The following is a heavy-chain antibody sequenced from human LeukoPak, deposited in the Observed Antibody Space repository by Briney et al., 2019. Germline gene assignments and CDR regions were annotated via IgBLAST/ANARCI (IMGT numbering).Heavy chain of an antibody. CDR1: GASITSYY. V-gene: IGHV4-59*01. CDR3: ARASSGTNRVDY. J-gene: IGHJ4*01. Sequence: AETLSLTCTVSGASITSYYMSWIRQPPGKGLEWIGYIYYSGSTNYNPSLKSRVSISVDTSKNQFSLKLSSVTAADTAMYYCARASSGTNRVDYW. CDR2: IYYSGST. D-gene: IGHD1-26*01.